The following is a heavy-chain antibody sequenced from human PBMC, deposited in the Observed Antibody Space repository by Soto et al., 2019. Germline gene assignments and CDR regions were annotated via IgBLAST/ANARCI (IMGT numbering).Heavy chain of an antibody. V-gene: IGHV4-4*07. CDR1: GGSISNYY. Sequence: SETLSLTCTVSGGSISNYYWSWIRQPAGKGLEWIGRIYSSGSTKYNPSLQSRVTMSLDTSKNQFSLRLTSVTAADTAVYYCARGQRFSDWFDPWGQGTLVTVSS. J-gene: IGHJ5*02. CDR3: ARGQRFSDWFDP. CDR2: IYSSGST. D-gene: IGHD3-3*01.